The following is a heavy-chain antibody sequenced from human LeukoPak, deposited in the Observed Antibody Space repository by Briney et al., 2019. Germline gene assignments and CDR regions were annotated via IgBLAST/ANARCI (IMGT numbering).Heavy chain of an antibody. D-gene: IGHD6-13*01. Sequence: GGSLRLSCAASGFTFSSYSMNWVRQAPGKGLEWVSSISSSSSYISYADSVKGRFTISRDNAKNSLYLQMNSLRAEDTAVYYCARDQVRWYLGGQYNWFDPWGQGTLVTVSS. J-gene: IGHJ5*02. CDR2: ISSSSSYI. CDR1: GFTFSSYS. CDR3: ARDQVRWYLGGQYNWFDP. V-gene: IGHV3-21*01.